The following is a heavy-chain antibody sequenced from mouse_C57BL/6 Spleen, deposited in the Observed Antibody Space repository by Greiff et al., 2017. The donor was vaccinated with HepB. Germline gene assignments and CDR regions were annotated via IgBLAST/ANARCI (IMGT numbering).Heavy chain of an antibody. Sequence: QVHVKQSGAELVRPGASVTLSCKASGYTFTDYEMHWVKQTPVHGLEWIGAIDPETGGTAYNQKFKGKAILTADKSSSTAYMELRSLTSEDSAVYYCTRGKGDYYGSRPFDYWGQGTTLTVSS. D-gene: IGHD1-1*01. CDR2: IDPETGGT. CDR1: GYTFTDYE. CDR3: TRGKGDYYGSRPFDY. V-gene: IGHV1-15*01. J-gene: IGHJ2*01.